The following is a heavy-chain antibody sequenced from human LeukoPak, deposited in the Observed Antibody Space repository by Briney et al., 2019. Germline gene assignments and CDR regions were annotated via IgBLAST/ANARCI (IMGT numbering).Heavy chain of an antibody. CDR1: GYTFTSYG. CDR2: INAYNGNT. D-gene: IGHD6-19*01. J-gene: IGHJ4*02. Sequence: GASVKVSCKASGYTFTSYGISWVRQAPGQGLEGMGWINAYNGNTNYAQKLQGRVTMTTDTSTSTAYMELRSLRSDDTAVYYCARAGSSGWYGGDVYWGQGTLVTVSS. V-gene: IGHV1-18*04. CDR3: ARAGSSGWYGGDVY.